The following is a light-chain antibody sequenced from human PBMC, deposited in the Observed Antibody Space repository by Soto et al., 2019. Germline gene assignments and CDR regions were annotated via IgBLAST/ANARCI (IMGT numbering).Light chain of an antibody. CDR1: QSISDT. V-gene: IGKV3-15*01. CDR3: QQYNNWPRT. CDR2: GAS. Sequence: EIVMTQSPATLSVSPGGRATLSCRASQSISDTLAWYQQKPGQAPRLLIHGASTRATGIPARFSGSGSGTEFTLTISSLQSEDFAVYYCQQYNNWPRTFGQGTKVDI. J-gene: IGKJ1*01.